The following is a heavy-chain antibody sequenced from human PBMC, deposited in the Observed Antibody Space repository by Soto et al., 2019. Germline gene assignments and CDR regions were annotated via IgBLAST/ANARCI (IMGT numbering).Heavy chain of an antibody. CDR1: GYTFSSYG. CDR2: ISYDGSNK. Sequence: QVKLVESGGGVVQPGRSLRLSCAASGYTFSSYGMHWVRQAPGKGLEWVAVISYDGSNKYYADSVKGRFTISRDNSKTTLYLQMNSLRAEDTAVYYCAKDLVVVAATVDYFDYWGQGTLVTVSS. J-gene: IGHJ4*02. V-gene: IGHV3-30*18. CDR3: AKDLVVVAATVDYFDY. D-gene: IGHD2-15*01.